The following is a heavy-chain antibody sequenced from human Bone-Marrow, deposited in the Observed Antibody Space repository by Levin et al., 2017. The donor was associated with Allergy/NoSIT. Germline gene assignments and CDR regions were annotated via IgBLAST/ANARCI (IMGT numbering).Heavy chain of an antibody. Sequence: SETLSLTCTVSGGSISSYYWSWIRQPPGKGLEWIGYIYYSGSTNYNPSLKSRVTISVDTSKNQFSLKLSSVTAADTAVYYCAREFAGYSYGSFRRQFDYWGQGTLVTVSS. CDR2: IYYSGST. J-gene: IGHJ4*02. CDR3: AREFAGYSYGSFRRQFDY. CDR1: GGSISSYY. D-gene: IGHD5-18*01. V-gene: IGHV4-59*01.